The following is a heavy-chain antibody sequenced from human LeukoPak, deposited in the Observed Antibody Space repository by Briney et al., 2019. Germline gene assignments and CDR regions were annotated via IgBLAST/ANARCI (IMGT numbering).Heavy chain of an antibody. D-gene: IGHD6-19*01. J-gene: IGHJ4*02. CDR2: IYSGGST. V-gene: IGHV3-53*01. CDR1: GFTVSSNY. CDR3: TSLGDDIAVADMVPYYFDY. Sequence: GGSLRLSCAASGFTVSSNYMTWVRQAPGKGLEWFSVIYSGGSTYYADSVKGRFTISRDNSKNTLYLQMNSLRAEDTAVYYCTSLGDDIAVADMVPYYFDYWGQGTLVTVSS.